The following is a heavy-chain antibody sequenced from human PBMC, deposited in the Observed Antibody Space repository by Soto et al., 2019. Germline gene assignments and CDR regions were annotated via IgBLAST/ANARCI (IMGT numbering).Heavy chain of an antibody. CDR3: AKEGDYDYVWGSYRYSYYFDY. CDR2: ISYDGSNK. V-gene: IGHV3-30*18. J-gene: IGHJ4*02. D-gene: IGHD3-16*02. Sequence: GGSLRLSCAASGFTFSSYGMHWVRQAPGKGLEWVAVISYDGSNKYYADSVKGRFTISRDNSKNTLYLQMNSLRAEDTAVYYCAKEGDYDYVWGSYRYSYYFDYWGQGTLVTVSS. CDR1: GFTFSSYG.